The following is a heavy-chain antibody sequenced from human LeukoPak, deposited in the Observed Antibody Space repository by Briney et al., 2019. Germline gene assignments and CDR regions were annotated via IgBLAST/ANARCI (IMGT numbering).Heavy chain of an antibody. Sequence: PSETLSLTCAVYGGSFSGYYWSWIRQPPGKGLEWIGYIYYSGSTNYNPSLKSRVTISVDTSKNQFSLKLSSVTAADTAVYYCARQHIVVVTASESWFDPWGQGTLVTVSS. J-gene: IGHJ5*02. CDR3: ARQHIVVVTASESWFDP. CDR2: IYYSGST. CDR1: GGSFSGYY. V-gene: IGHV4-59*01. D-gene: IGHD2-21*02.